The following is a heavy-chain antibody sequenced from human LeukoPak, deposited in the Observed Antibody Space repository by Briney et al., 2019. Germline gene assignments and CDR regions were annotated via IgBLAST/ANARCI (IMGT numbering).Heavy chain of an antibody. D-gene: IGHD2-8*01. CDR1: GASINDYY. CDR3: TRVVNGGHFDY. CDR2: VYHTGTS. Sequence: SETLSLTCSVSGASINDYYWTWIRQPPGKGLEWVGYVYHTGTSGYHPSLKSRVAMSLDTSKNRVSLKLRSVTAADTAVYFCTRVVNGGHFDYWGQGTLVTVSS. J-gene: IGHJ4*02. V-gene: IGHV4-59*12.